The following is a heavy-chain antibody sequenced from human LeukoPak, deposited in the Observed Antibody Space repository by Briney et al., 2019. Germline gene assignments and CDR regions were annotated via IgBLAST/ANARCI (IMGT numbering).Heavy chain of an antibody. J-gene: IGHJ4*02. Sequence: SVKVSCKASGYTFTSYGISWVRQAPGQGLEWMGWISAYNGNTNYAQKLQGRVTMTTDTSTSTAYMELKSLRSDDTSVYYCARAPDYDFWSGYSTQNFDYWGQGTLVTVSS. CDR3: ARAPDYDFWSGYSTQNFDY. CDR1: GYTFTSYG. V-gene: IGHV1-18*01. D-gene: IGHD3-3*01. CDR2: ISAYNGNT.